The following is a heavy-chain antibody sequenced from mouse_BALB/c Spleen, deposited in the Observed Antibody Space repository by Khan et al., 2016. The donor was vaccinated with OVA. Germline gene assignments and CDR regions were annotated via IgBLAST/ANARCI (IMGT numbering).Heavy chain of an antibody. D-gene: IGHD2-4*01. CDR3: ARMGYDYGRGALFAY. V-gene: IGHV2-2*03. J-gene: IGHJ3*01. Sequence: QVQLKESGPGLVQPSQSLSITCTVSGFSLNNYSVHWVRQSPGKGLEWLGVIWSAGSTDYNAAFISRLTISKDNSRSQVFFKMNSLQSNDTAIYYCARMGYDYGRGALFAYWGQGTLVTVSA. CDR2: IWSAGST. CDR1: GFSLNNYS.